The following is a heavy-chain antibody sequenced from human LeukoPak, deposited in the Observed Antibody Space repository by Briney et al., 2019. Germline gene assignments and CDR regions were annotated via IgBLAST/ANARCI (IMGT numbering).Heavy chain of an antibody. CDR2: IKQDGSEK. D-gene: IGHD3-3*01. Sequence: GGSLRLSCAASGFTFSGYWMSWVRQAPGKGLEWVANIKQDGSEKYYVDSVKGRFTISRDNAKNSLYLQMNSLRAEDTAVYYCARDIWSGYYIHYYYYYMDVWGKGTTVTVSS. CDR1: GFTFSGYW. CDR3: ARDIWSGYYIHYYYYYMDV. V-gene: IGHV3-7*01. J-gene: IGHJ6*03.